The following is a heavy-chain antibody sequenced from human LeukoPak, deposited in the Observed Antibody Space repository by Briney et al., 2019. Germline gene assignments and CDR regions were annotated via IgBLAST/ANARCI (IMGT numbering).Heavy chain of an antibody. CDR1: GFTFSSYW. CDR3: ARLSLSFRELRY. J-gene: IGHJ4*02. D-gene: IGHD3-10*01. CDR2: IKQDGSEK. Sequence: GGSLSLSCAASGFTFSSYWMSWVRQAPGKGLEGVVNIKQDGSEKYYVHSVKGRFTISRDNAKNSLYLQMNSLRAEDTAVYYCARLSLSFRELRYWGQGTLVTVSS. V-gene: IGHV3-7*01.